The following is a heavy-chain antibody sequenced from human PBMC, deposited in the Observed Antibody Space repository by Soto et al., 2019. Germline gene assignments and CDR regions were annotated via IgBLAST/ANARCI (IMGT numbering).Heavy chain of an antibody. Sequence: QVQLVQSGAEVKKPGSSVKVSCTASGGTFSSYTISWVRQAPGQGLEWMGRIIPILGIANYAQKFQGRVTITADKSTSTAYMELSSLRSEDTAVYYCARGFTIAADLGWFDPWGQGTLVTVSS. CDR3: ARGFTIAADLGWFDP. CDR2: IIPILGIA. V-gene: IGHV1-69*02. J-gene: IGHJ5*02. CDR1: GGTFSSYT. D-gene: IGHD6-13*01.